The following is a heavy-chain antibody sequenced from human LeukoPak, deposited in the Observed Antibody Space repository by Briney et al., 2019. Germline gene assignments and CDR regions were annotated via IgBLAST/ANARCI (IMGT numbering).Heavy chain of an antibody. D-gene: IGHD3-22*01. V-gene: IGHV3-23*01. CDR3: ANTDYYDTSALDY. J-gene: IGHJ4*02. CDR2: IRRTGGST. Sequence: TGGSLRLSCAASGFTFSSYAMSWVRQAPGKGLEWVSAIRRTGGSTYYADSVKGRFTISRDNSKNTLYLQMNSLGAEDTAVYYCANTDYYDTSALDYWGQGTLVTVSS. CDR1: GFTFSSYA.